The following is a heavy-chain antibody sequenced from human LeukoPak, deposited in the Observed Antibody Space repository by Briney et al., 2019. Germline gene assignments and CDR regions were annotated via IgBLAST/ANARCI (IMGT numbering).Heavy chain of an antibody. CDR3: ARVKAAGSGYYFDY. V-gene: IGHV3-11*06. D-gene: IGHD6-13*01. Sequence: GGSLRLSCAASGFTFSDYYMSWIRQAPGKGLEWVSYISSSSYTNYADSVKGRFTISRDNAKNSLYRQMNSLRAEDTAVYYCARVKAAGSGYYFDYWGQGTLVTVSS. J-gene: IGHJ4*02. CDR2: ISSSSYT. CDR1: GFTFSDYY.